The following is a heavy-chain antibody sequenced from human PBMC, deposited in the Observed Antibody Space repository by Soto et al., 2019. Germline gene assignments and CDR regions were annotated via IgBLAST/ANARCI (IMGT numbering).Heavy chain of an antibody. CDR3: ASEKYQLLYPPYYYGMNV. CDR2: IYYSGST. CDR1: GGSISSGGYY. Sequence: SETLSLTCTVSGGSISSGGYYWSWIRQHPGKGLGWIGYIYYSGSTYYNPSLKSRVTISVDTSKNQFSLKLSSVTAADTAVYYCASEKYQLLYPPYYYGMNVWGQGTTVTVSS. D-gene: IGHD2-2*02. V-gene: IGHV4-31*03. J-gene: IGHJ6*02.